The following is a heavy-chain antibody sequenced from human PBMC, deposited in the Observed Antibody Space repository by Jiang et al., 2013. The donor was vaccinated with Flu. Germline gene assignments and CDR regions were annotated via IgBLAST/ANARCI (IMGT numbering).Heavy chain of an antibody. CDR2: IYYSGST. D-gene: IGHD6-13*01. J-gene: IGHJ5*02. Sequence: GLVKPSETLSLTCTVSGGSISSYYWSWIRQPPGKGLEWIGYIYYSGSTYYNPSLKSRVTISVDTSKNQFSLKLSSVTAADTAVYYCARHLWQQLLSWFDPWGQGTLVTVSS. CDR1: GGSISSYY. CDR3: ARHLWQQLLSWFDP. V-gene: IGHV4-59*08.